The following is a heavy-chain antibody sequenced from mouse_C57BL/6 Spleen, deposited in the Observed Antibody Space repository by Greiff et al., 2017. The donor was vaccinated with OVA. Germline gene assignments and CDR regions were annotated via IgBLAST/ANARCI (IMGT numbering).Heavy chain of an antibody. CDR2: ISYSGST. CDR3: ARDGNYGAMDY. Sequence: EVMLVESGPGMVKPSQSLSLTCTVTGYSITSGYDWHWIRHFPGNKLEWMGYISYSGSTNYNPSLKSRISITHDTSKNHFFLKLNSVTTEDTATYYCARDGNYGAMDYWGQGTSVTVSS. J-gene: IGHJ4*01. D-gene: IGHD2-1*01. CDR1: GYSITSGYD. V-gene: IGHV3-1*01.